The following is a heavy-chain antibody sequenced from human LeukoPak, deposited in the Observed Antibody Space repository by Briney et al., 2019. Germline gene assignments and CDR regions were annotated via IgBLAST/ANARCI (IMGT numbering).Heavy chain of an antibody. Sequence: GGSLRHSCAASGFTFSSYSMNWVRQAPGKGLEWVSSITSSSSYRYYAGSAKGRFTISRDNAKNSLYLQMNSLRAEDTAVYYCASEGTIPDAVFDYWGQGTLVTVSS. CDR2: ITSSSSYR. CDR1: GFTFSSYS. V-gene: IGHV3-21*01. CDR3: ASEGTIPDAVFDY. J-gene: IGHJ4*02. D-gene: IGHD3-3*01.